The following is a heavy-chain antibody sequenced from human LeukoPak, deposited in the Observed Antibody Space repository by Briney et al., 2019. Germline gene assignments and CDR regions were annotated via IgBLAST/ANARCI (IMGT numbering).Heavy chain of an antibody. D-gene: IGHD1-26*01. CDR3: AKGGAQV. J-gene: IGHJ4*02. V-gene: IGHV3-23*01. Sequence: QSGGSLRLSCAASGFTFSSDAMRWVRQAPGKGLEWVSAISSSGGSTYYADSVRGRFIISRDSSKNTLYLQMNSLRVEDTAVYYCAKGGAQVGGQGTLVTVSS. CDR1: GFTFSSDA. CDR2: ISSSGGST.